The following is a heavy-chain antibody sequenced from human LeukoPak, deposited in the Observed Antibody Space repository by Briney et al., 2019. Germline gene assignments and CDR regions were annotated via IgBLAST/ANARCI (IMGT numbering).Heavy chain of an antibody. Sequence: PSETLSLTCTVSGGPISSGGYSWSWIRQPPGKGLEWIGYIYHSGSTYYNPSLKSRVTISVDRSKNQFSLKLSSVTAADTAVYYCARAVGSSGYTFDYWGQGTLVTVSS. V-gene: IGHV4-30-2*01. D-gene: IGHD3-22*01. J-gene: IGHJ4*02. CDR3: ARAVGSSGYTFDY. CDR2: IYHSGST. CDR1: GGPISSGGYS.